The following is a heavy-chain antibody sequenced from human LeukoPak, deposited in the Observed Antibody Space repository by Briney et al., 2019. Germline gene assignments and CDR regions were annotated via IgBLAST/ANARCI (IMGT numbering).Heavy chain of an antibody. J-gene: IGHJ4*02. CDR3: ARARYSASDTQGFDF. D-gene: IGHD5-12*01. V-gene: IGHV5-51*01. CDR1: GYIFTDYW. Sequence: GESLQISCQGAGYIFTDYWITWGRRMPGKGLEWMGIVYPTNSETRYSPSFQGQVTISVDKSITTAYLQWSSLEASDTAIYYCARARYSASDTQGFDFWGQGTLVTVSS. CDR2: VYPTNSET.